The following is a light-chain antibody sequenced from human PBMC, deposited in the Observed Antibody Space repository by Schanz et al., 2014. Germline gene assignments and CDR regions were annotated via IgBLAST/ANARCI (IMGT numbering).Light chain of an antibody. CDR1: QTVSIY. J-gene: IGKJ1*01. Sequence: DIQMTQSPSSLSASVGDRVTITCRTSQTVSIYLNWYQQKPRKAPKLLIYAASSLQSGVPSKFSGSGSGTYFTLTISSLQPEDFATYYCQQSYRTPPTFGQRTKVEIK. CDR2: AAS. V-gene: IGKV1-39*01. CDR3: QQSYRTPPT.